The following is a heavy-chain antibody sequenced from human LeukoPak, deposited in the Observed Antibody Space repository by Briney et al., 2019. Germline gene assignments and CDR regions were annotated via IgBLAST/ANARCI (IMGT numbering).Heavy chain of an antibody. D-gene: IGHD1-26*01. Sequence: PSETLSLTCTVSGGSISSYYWNWIRQPPGKGLEWIGYIYYSGSTNYNPSLKSRVTISVDTSKNQFSLKLNSVTAADTAVYYCARWDSGSYFLDYWGQGTLVTVSS. J-gene: IGHJ4*02. CDR1: GGSISSYY. V-gene: IGHV4-59*01. CDR3: ARWDSGSYFLDY. CDR2: IYYSGST.